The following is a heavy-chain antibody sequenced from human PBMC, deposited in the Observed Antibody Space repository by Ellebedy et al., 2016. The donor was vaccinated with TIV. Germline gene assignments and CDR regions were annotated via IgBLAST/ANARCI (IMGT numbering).Heavy chain of an antibody. Sequence: GESLKISCAASGFTFNNYAMRWVRQAPGKGLEWVANIKQDGSETHYVDSVKGRFTISRDNAKNSLYLQMNSLRAEDTAVYYCARDNYKVSVAGSNWGQGTLVTVSS. CDR3: ARDNYKVSVAGSN. CDR2: IKQDGSET. CDR1: GFTFNNYA. D-gene: IGHD6-19*01. J-gene: IGHJ4*02. V-gene: IGHV3-7*01.